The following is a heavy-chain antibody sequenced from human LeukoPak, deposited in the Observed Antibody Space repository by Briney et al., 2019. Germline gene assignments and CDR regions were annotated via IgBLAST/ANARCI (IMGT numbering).Heavy chain of an antibody. J-gene: IGHJ4*02. Sequence: SETLSLTCTVSGGSISSYYWSWVRQPPGKGREGVGYIYYSGSTNYNPSLKSRVTISVHTSKNQFSLKLSSVTAADTAVYYCARDCGGDCGAFDYWGQGTLVTVSS. V-gene: IGHV4-59*01. CDR3: ARDCGGDCGAFDY. CDR1: GGSISSYY. D-gene: IGHD2-21*02. CDR2: IYYSGST.